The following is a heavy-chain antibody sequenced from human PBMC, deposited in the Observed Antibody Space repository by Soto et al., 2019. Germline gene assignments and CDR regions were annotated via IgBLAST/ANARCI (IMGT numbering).Heavy chain of an antibody. CDR2: ISYDGSDK. J-gene: IGHJ6*02. V-gene: IGHV3-30*18. Sequence: GSLRLSCAASGFTFTNYGMHWVRQAPGKGLEWVAVISYDGSDKYYADSLKGRFTISRDNSKNTVYLQMKSLRPEDTAVYYCAKPYFDFWSRYASSHYYGMDVWGQGTTVTVSS. CDR3: AKPYFDFWSRYASSHYYGMDV. CDR1: GFTFTNYG. D-gene: IGHD3-3*01.